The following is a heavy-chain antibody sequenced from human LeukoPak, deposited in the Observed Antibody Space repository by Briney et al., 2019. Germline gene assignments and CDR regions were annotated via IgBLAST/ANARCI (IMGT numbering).Heavy chain of an antibody. CDR1: GGSISSYY. CDR2: IYYSGST. J-gene: IGHJ6*02. CDR3: ERHLNHCSSTSCSAYYYGMDV. Sequence: PSETLSLTCTVSGGSISSYYWSWIRQPPGKGLEWIGYIYYSGSTNYNPSLKSRVTISVDTSKNQFSLKLSSVIAADTAVYYCERHLNHCSSTSCSAYYYGMDVWGQGTTVTVSS. D-gene: IGHD2-2*01. V-gene: IGHV4-59*08.